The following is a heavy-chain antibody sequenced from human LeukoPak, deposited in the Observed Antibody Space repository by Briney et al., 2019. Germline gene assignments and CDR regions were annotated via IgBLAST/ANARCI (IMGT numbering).Heavy chain of an antibody. CDR3: AAWDYYDSRGT. CDR1: GYTFTSYG. Sequence: ASVKVSCKASGYTFTSYGISWVRQAPGQGLEWMGWISAYNGNTNYAQKFQGRVTMTRDTSISTAYMELSRLRSDDTAVYYCAAWDYYDSRGTWGQGTLVTVSS. D-gene: IGHD3-22*01. V-gene: IGHV1-18*01. J-gene: IGHJ4*02. CDR2: ISAYNGNT.